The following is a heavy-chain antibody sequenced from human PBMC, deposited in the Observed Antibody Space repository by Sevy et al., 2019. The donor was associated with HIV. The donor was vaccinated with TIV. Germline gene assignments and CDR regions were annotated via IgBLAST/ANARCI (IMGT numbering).Heavy chain of an antibody. J-gene: IGHJ6*01. V-gene: IGHV1-2*02. CDR3: ARDLNLIVVVPAAISGGMDV. D-gene: IGHD2-2*01. Sequence: ASVKVSCKASGYTFTGYYMHWVRQAPGQGLEWMGWINPNSGGTNYAQKFQGRVTMTRDTSISTAYMELGRLRSDDTAVYYCARDLNLIVVVPAAISGGMDVWGQGTTVTVSS. CDR1: GYTFTGYY. CDR2: INPNSGGT.